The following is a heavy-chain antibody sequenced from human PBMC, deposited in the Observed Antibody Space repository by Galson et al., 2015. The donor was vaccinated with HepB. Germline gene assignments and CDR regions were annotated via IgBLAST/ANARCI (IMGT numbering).Heavy chain of an antibody. CDR3: ARVITIFGAAPYYMDV. J-gene: IGHJ6*03. CDR2: IYYSGST. V-gene: IGHV4-59*01. D-gene: IGHD3-3*01. Sequence: TLSLTCTVSGGSISSYYWSWIRQPPGKGLEWIGYIYYSGSTNYNPSLKSRVTISVDTSKNQFSLKLSSVTAADTAVYYCARVITIFGAAPYYMDVWGKGTTVTVSS. CDR1: GGSISSYY.